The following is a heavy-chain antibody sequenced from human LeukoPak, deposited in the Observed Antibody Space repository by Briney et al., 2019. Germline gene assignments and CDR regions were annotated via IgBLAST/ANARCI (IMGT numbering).Heavy chain of an antibody. D-gene: IGHD6-13*01. Sequence: PGGSLRLSCAASGYTFSSYWMSWVRQAPGKGLEWVANIKQDGSEKYYVDSVKGRFTISRDNAKNSLYLQMNSLRAEDTAVYYCARDPEVAAAGKGNWGPGKPVSVSS. CDR3: ARDPEVAAAGKGN. V-gene: IGHV3-7*01. CDR1: GYTFSSYW. J-gene: IGHJ4*03. CDR2: IKQDGSEK.